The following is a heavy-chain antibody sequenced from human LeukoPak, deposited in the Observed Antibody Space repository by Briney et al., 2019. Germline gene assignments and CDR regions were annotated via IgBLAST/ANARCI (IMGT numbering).Heavy chain of an antibody. V-gene: IGHV4-4*07. D-gene: IGHD2-15*01. Sequence: PSETLSLTCTVSGGSISSYYWSWIRQPAGKGLEWIGRIYTSGSTNYNPSLKSRVTMSVDTSKNQFSLKLSSVTAADTAVYYCARDQGCSGGSCYYYYYYYMDVWGKGTTVTVSS. J-gene: IGHJ6*03. CDR1: GGSISSYY. CDR2: IYTSGST. CDR3: ARDQGCSGGSCYYYYYYYMDV.